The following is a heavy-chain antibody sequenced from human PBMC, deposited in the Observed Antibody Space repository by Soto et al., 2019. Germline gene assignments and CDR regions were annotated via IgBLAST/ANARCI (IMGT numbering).Heavy chain of an antibody. V-gene: IGHV1-3*01. Sequence: ASVKVSCKASGYTFTSYAMHWVRQAPGQRLEWMGWINAGNGNTNYAQKLQGRVTMTTDTSTSTAYMELRSLRSEDTAVYYCTTDSYFTLKVVRFDYWGLGTLVTVSS. CDR1: GYTFTSYA. J-gene: IGHJ4*01. CDR3: TTDSYFTLKVVRFDY. CDR2: INAGNGNT. D-gene: IGHD3-22*01.